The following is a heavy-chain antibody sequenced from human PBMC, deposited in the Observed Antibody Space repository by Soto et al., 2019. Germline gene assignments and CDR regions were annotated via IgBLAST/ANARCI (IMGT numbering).Heavy chain of an antibody. CDR2: ISAYNGNT. J-gene: IGHJ3*02. CDR3: ARMAGYSSSWYTPLATYDAFDI. V-gene: IGHV1-18*01. Sequence: QVQLVQSGAEVKKPGASVKVSCKASGYTFTSYGISWVRQAPGQGLEWMGWISAYNGNTNYAQKLQGRGTMTTDTSTSTAYMELRSLRSDDTAVYYCARMAGYSSSWYTPLATYDAFDIWGQGTMVTVSS. CDR1: GYTFTSYG. D-gene: IGHD6-13*01.